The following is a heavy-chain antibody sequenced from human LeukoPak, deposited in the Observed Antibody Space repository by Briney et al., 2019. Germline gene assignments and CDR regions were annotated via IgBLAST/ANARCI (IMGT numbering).Heavy chain of an antibody. J-gene: IGHJ4*02. CDR2: ISAHYGNT. D-gene: IGHD2-15*01. CDR1: GYIFTRYG. V-gene: IGHV1-18*04. CDR3: ARDFFHGHCSGLSCFLLDY. Sequence: GASVKISCKASGYIFTRYGISWVRQAPGQGLERMGWISAHYGNTNYAQKFQDRVTMTTDTSTNTAYMELRSLRPDDTAVYYCARDFFHGHCSGLSCFLLDYWGQGSLVTVSS.